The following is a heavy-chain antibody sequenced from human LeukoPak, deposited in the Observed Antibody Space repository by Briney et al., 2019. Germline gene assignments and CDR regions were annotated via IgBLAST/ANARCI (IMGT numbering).Heavy chain of an antibody. V-gene: IGHV4-61*01. J-gene: IGHJ4*02. Sequence: PSETLSLTCTVSGGSVSSGSYYWSWIRQPPGKGLEWIGYIYYSGSTNYNPSLKSRVTISVDTSKNQFSLKLSSVTAADTAVYYCARIPFVVVPAAIDYWSQGTLVTVSS. CDR2: IYYSGST. CDR3: ARIPFVVVPAAIDY. D-gene: IGHD2-2*02. CDR1: GGSVSSGSYY.